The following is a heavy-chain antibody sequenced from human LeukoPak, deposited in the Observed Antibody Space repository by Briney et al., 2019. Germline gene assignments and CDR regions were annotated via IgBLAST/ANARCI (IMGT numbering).Heavy chain of an antibody. Sequence: GGSLRLSCAASGFTVSSNYMSWVRQAPGKGLEWVSVIYSGGSTYYADSVKGRFTISRDNSKNTLYLQMNSLRAEDTAVYYCAKLVMTAAFDYWGQGTLVTVSS. CDR1: GFTVSSNY. CDR2: IYSGGST. D-gene: IGHD6-13*01. V-gene: IGHV3-66*04. J-gene: IGHJ4*02. CDR3: AKLVMTAAFDY.